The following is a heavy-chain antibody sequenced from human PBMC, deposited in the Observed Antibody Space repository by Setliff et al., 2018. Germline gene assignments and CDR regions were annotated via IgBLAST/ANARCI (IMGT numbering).Heavy chain of an antibody. V-gene: IGHV4-61*02. Sequence: PSETLSLTCTVSGASLRSGSYYWSWIRQPAGKGLEWIGRIYTSGATTYSPSLKSRVSISADTSKNLLSLTLKSVTAADTAVYYCARDRTAYTYGLDVWGQGTTVTVSS. J-gene: IGHJ6*02. CDR1: GASLRSGSYY. D-gene: IGHD3-16*01. CDR2: IYTSGAT. CDR3: ARDRTAYTYGLDV.